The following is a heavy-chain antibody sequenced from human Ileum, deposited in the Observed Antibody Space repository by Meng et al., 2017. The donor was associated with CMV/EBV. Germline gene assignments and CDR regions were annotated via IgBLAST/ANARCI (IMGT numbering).Heavy chain of an antibody. D-gene: IGHD2-2*02. CDR3: ARELIVVVPAAIPDDYYYGMDV. CDR1: GFTFSDYY. J-gene: IGHJ6*02. CDR2: ISSSGSAI. V-gene: IGHV3-11*04. Sequence: GESLKISCAASGFTFSDYYMSWIRQAPGKGLEWVSYISSSGSAIYYADSVKGRFTISRDNAKNSLYLQMNSLRAEDTAVYYCARELIVVVPAAIPDDYYYGMDVWGQGTTVTVSS.